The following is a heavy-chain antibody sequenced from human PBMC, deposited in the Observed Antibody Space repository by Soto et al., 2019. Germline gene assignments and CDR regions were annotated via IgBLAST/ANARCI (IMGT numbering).Heavy chain of an antibody. D-gene: IGHD6-19*01. CDR3: AREIEVAGSRSFDY. CDR2: SNPNSGGT. Sequence: RASVKVSCKTSGYTFTAYYIHWVRQAPGQGLEWMGWSNPNSGGTNSAQKFQGRVTLTWDTSISTAYMDLSRLRSDDTAVYYCAREIEVAGSRSFDYWGQGTRVTVSS. V-gene: IGHV1-2*02. CDR1: GYTFTAYY. J-gene: IGHJ4*02.